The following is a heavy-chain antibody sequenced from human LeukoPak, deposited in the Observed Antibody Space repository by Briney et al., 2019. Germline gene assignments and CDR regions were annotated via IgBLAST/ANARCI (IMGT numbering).Heavy chain of an antibody. CDR1: GYTFTGYY. Sequence: GASVKVSCKASGYTFTGYYMHWVRQAPGQGLEWMGWINPNSGGTNYAQKFQGRVTMTRDTSISTAYMELSRLRSDDTAVYYCARDHPIRAAAGYGEFDYWGQGTLVTVSS. CDR2: INPNSGGT. V-gene: IGHV1-2*02. D-gene: IGHD6-13*01. CDR3: ARDHPIRAAAGYGEFDY. J-gene: IGHJ4*02.